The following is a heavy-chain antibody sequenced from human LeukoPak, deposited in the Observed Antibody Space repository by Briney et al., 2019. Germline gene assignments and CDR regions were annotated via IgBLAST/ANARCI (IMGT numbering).Heavy chain of an antibody. D-gene: IGHD1-26*01. Sequence: GGSLRLSCVASGLTFSNAWMSWVRQAPGKGLEWVGRIKSKTDGETTDYAAPVKGRFTISRDDSKNTLYLQMNRLNIGDTAVYYCITDPGAWAPIWGQGTMVTVSS. V-gene: IGHV3-15*01. CDR2: IKSKTDGETT. J-gene: IGHJ3*02. CDR3: ITDPGAWAPI. CDR1: GLTFSNAW.